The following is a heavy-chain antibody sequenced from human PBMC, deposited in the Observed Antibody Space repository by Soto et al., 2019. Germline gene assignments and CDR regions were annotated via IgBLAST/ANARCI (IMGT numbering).Heavy chain of an antibody. Sequence: EAQLVESGGGLVKPGGSLRLSCVDSGFTLSSYTMNWVRQAPGKGLEWISSISADSRTIYYADSVKGRFTISRDNAKNSLFLQMDSLRAEDTAVYYCVRGGRGVNRDGVFDFWGPGRMVTVSS. CDR2: ISADSRTI. CDR3: VRGGRGVNRDGVFDF. D-gene: IGHD1-26*01. J-gene: IGHJ3*01. CDR1: GFTLSSYT. V-gene: IGHV3-21*01.